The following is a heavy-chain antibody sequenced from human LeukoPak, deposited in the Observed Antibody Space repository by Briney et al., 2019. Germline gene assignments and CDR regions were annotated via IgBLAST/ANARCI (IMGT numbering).Heavy chain of an antibody. V-gene: IGHV4-59*01. CDR1: GGSISSYY. CDR3: ARATYYDFWSGYPREYYYYMDV. Sequence: SSETLSLTCTVSGGSISSYYWSWIRQPPGKGLEWIGYIYYSGSTNFNPSLKSRVTISVDTSKNQFSLKLSSVTAADTAVYYCARATYYDFWSGYPREYYYYMDVWGEGTTVTVSS. CDR2: IYYSGST. D-gene: IGHD3-3*01. J-gene: IGHJ6*03.